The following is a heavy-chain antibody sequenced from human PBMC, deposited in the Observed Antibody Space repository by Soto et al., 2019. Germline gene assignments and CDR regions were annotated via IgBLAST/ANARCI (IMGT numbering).Heavy chain of an antibody. CDR1: GFSFDDYG. D-gene: IGHD2-2*03. CDR2: ISWNSGDI. CDR3: AKDNDLDRDGPFDY. Sequence: EVQLVESGGGSVQPGRSLRLSCAASGFSFDDYGIHWVRQGPGKGLEWVSGISWNSGDIYYADSVKGRFTISRDNAKRSLYLQTNSLRTEVTALYYCAKDNDLDRDGPFDYWGQGILVTLSS. J-gene: IGHJ4*02. V-gene: IGHV3-9*01.